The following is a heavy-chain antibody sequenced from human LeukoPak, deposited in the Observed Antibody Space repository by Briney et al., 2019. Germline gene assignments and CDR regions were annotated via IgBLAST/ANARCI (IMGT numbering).Heavy chain of an antibody. J-gene: IGHJ4*02. CDR2: VYYSGTT. Sequence: SETLSLTCSVSGDSISLSFYYWGGIRQPPGKALEWIGSVYYSGTTSYNRSLKSRVTISVDMSKNHFSLRLRSVTAADTAMYYCARGTLYRGWSYYLDFWGQGSQVTVSS. D-gene: IGHD6-19*01. CDR1: GDSISLSFYY. CDR3: ARGTLYRGWSYYLDF. V-gene: IGHV4-39*07.